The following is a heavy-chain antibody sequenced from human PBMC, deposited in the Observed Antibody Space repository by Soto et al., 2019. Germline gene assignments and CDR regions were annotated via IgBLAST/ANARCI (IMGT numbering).Heavy chain of an antibody. CDR3: ARDPNGDYVGAFDG. Sequence: EVHLLESGEPGGSLRVSCVASGFTFSDYAMTWVRQAPGKGLEWVSSIRGSGVGTTYADSVRGRSTILRDNSKNTLYLQMNSLRAEDTAVYYCARDPNGDYVGAFDGWGQGTMVTVSS. V-gene: IGHV3-23*01. CDR2: IRGSGVGT. J-gene: IGHJ3*01. D-gene: IGHD4-17*01. CDR1: GFTFSDYA.